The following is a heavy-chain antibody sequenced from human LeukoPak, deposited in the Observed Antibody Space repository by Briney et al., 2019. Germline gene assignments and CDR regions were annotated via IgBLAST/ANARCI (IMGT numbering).Heavy chain of an antibody. V-gene: IGHV1-58*02. D-gene: IGHD3-10*01. J-gene: IGHJ5*02. Sequence: ASVKVSCKASGFTFTSSAMQWVRQARGQRLEWIGWIVVGSGNTKYAQNFQGRVTMTTDTSTNTAYMELRSLRSDDTAVYYCARDAREVLLWFGEFSPWGQGTLVTVSS. CDR2: IVVGSGNT. CDR3: ARDAREVLLWFGEFSP. CDR1: GFTFTSSA.